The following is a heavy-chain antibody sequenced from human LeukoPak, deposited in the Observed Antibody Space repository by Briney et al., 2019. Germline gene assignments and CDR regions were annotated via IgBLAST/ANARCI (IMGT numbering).Heavy chain of an antibody. D-gene: IGHD6-6*01. Sequence: PSETLSLTCAVYGGPFSGYYWSWIRQPPGKGLEWIGEINHSGSTNYNPSLKSRVTISVDTSKNQFSLKLSSVTAADTAVYYCARDRISSPPRYFDYWGQGTLVTVSS. CDR1: GGPFSGYY. V-gene: IGHV4-34*01. CDR3: ARDRISSPPRYFDY. J-gene: IGHJ4*02. CDR2: INHSGST.